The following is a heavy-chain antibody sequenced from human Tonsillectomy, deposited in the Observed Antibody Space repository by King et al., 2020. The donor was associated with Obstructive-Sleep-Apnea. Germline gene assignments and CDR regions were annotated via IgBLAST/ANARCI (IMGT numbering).Heavy chain of an antibody. CDR2: IWNDGTKK. J-gene: IGHJ3*01. D-gene: IGHD3-3*02. CDR1: GFIFDYYG. V-gene: IGHV3-33*01. Sequence: VQLVESGGGVVQPGRTLTLSCEASGFIFDYYGMHWVRQAPGKGLEWVAVIWNDGTKKYYVDSVKGRFTISRDNSKKTVYLQLSNLSADDSALYFCARENSGISAFDFWGQGTLVAVSS. CDR3: ARENSGISAFDF.